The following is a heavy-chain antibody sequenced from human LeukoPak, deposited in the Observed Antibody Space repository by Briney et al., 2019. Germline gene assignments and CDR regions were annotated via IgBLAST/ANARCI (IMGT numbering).Heavy chain of an antibody. J-gene: IGHJ6*02. CDR3: ARAEGIAVAGTHYYYGMYV. CDR2: IYHSGST. D-gene: IGHD6-19*01. Sequence: PSETLSLTWTVSGYSISSGYYWGWIRQHPGKGLEWIGSIYHSGSTNYNPSLKSRVTISVDTSKNQFSLKLSSVTAADTAVYYCARAEGIAVAGTHYYYGMYVWGQGTTVTVS. CDR1: GYSISSGYY. V-gene: IGHV4-38-2*02.